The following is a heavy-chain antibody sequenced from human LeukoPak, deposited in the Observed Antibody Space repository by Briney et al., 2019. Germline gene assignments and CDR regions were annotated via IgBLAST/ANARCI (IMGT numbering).Heavy chain of an antibody. D-gene: IGHD2-15*01. CDR1: GDSVNRVSNH. Sequence: NPSETLSLTCSVSGDSVNRVSNHWVWIRQPPGKGLEWIGCISYTGTTYYNPSLTSRVSISLDTSKNQISLSVTSVTAADTSVYDWAKMVCGSCRAAGSWFDPWGQGTLVIVSS. CDR2: ISYTGTT. CDR3: AKMVCGSCRAAGSWFDP. V-gene: IGHV4-39*01. J-gene: IGHJ5*02.